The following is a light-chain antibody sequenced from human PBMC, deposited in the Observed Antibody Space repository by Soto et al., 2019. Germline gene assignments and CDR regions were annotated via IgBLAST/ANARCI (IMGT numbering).Light chain of an antibody. CDR1: QSVSSNY. CDR3: QQSGSSPYT. Sequence: EIVLTQSPDTLSLSPGERATLSCWASQSVSSNYLAWYQQRPGQAPRLLISGASSRATGIPDRFSGSGSGTDFTLTISRLQPEDFAVYYCQQSGSSPYTFGQGTKLEIK. J-gene: IGKJ2*01. V-gene: IGKV3-20*01. CDR2: GAS.